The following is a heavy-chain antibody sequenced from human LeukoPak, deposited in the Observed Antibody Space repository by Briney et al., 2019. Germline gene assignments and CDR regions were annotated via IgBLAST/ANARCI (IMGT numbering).Heavy chain of an antibody. CDR3: VRQAGGAGGQ. V-gene: IGHV3/OR16-9*01. Sequence: GGSLRLSCATSGFTFGIHYMSWVRRAPGRGPEWISYISGNGGDIAYADSVKGRFTISRDNAKSFLYLQMNSLRVEDTAVYHCVRQAGGAGGQWGQATLIAVSS. CDR2: ISGNGGDI. D-gene: IGHD1-26*01. CDR1: GFTFGIHY. J-gene: IGHJ4*02.